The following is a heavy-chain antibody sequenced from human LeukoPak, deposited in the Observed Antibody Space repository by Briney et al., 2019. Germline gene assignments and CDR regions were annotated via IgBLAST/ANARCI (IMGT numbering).Heavy chain of an antibody. CDR3: ARQITMIEEGAFDI. Sequence: GSSVKVSCKASGGTINRYAICWVRQAPGQGLEWMGGIIPIIGTVNYAQKFQGRVTITADESTSTAYMELSSLRSEDTAVYYCARQITMIEEGAFDIWGQGTMVTVSS. V-gene: IGHV1-69*01. CDR2: IIPIIGTV. D-gene: IGHD3-22*01. J-gene: IGHJ3*02. CDR1: GGTINRYA.